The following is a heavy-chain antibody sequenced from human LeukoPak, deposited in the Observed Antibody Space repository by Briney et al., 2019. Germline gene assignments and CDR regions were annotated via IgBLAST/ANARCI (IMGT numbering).Heavy chain of an antibody. V-gene: IGHV4-59*01. J-gene: IGHJ4*02. CDR2: IYYSGST. CDR1: GGSISGYY. CDR3: ARAQHSYSSYHPFDH. D-gene: IGHD6-6*01. Sequence: TSETLSLTCTVSGGSISGYYWSWIRQPPGKGLEWIAYIYYSGSTTYNPSLKSRVTVSVDTSKNQFSLKLSSVTAADTAVYYCARAQHSYSSYHPFDHWGQGTLVTVSS.